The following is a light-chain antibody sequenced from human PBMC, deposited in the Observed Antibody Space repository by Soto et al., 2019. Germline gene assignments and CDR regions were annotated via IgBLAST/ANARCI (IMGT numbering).Light chain of an antibody. CDR1: SSDVGGYNY. Sequence: QSVLTQPRSVSGSPGQSVTISCTGTSSDVGGYNYVSWYQQHPGKAPKLMIYDVSERPSGVPDRFSGSNSANTASLTISGLQVENEADYYCCSYAGSPPYVFGTGTNVTVL. J-gene: IGLJ1*01. CDR2: DVS. V-gene: IGLV2-11*01. CDR3: CSYAGSPPYV.